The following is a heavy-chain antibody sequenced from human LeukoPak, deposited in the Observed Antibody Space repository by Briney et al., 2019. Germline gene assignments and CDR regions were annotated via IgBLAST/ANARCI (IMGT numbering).Heavy chain of an antibody. V-gene: IGHV3-30*18. CDR1: GFTFSSYG. Sequence: GRSLRLSCAASGFTFSSYGMHWVRQAPGKGLEWVAVISYDGSNKYYADSAKGRFTISRDNSKNTLYLQMNSLRAEDTAVYYCAKGIVGATKGVDYYYGMDVWGQGTTVTVSS. D-gene: IGHD1-26*01. CDR3: AKGIVGATKGVDYYYGMDV. J-gene: IGHJ6*02. CDR2: ISYDGSNK.